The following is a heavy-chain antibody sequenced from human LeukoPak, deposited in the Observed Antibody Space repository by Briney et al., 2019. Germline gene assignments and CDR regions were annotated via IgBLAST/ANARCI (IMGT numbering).Heavy chain of an antibody. V-gene: IGHV4-59*01. J-gene: IGHJ4*02. CDR2: IYYSGST. D-gene: IGHD6-19*01. Sequence: PSETLSLTCTVSGGSISSYYWSWIRQPPGKGLEWIGYIYYSGSTNYNPSLKSRVTISVDTSKNQFSLKLSSVTAADTAVYYCAGSQWLVSSFDYWGQGTLVTVSS. CDR1: GGSISSYY. CDR3: AGSQWLVSSFDY.